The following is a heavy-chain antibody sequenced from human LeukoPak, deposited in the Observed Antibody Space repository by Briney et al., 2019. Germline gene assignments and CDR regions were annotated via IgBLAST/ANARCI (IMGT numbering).Heavy chain of an antibody. V-gene: IGHV1-69*05. CDR3: ARGALHYYDSSGYDGLNWFDP. CDR2: IIPIFGTA. D-gene: IGHD3-22*01. CDR1: GGTFSSYA. J-gene: IGHJ5*02. Sequence: SVKVSCKASGGTFSSYAISWVRQAPGQGLEWMGRIIPIFGTANYAQEFQGRVTITTDESTSTAYMELSSLRSEDTAVYYCARGALHYYDSSGYDGLNWFDPWGQGTLVTVSS.